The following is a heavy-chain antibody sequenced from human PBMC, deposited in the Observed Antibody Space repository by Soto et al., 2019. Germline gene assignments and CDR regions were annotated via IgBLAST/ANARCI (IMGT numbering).Heavy chain of an antibody. Sequence: GGSLRLSCAASGFTFSSYGMHWVRQAPGKGLEWVAVIWYDGSNKYYADSVKGRFTISRDNSKNTLYLQMNSLRAEDTAVYYCAREYCTNGVGWCYYYYGMDVWGQGTTVTVSS. CDR1: GFTFSSYG. V-gene: IGHV3-33*01. CDR2: IWYDGSNK. D-gene: IGHD2-8*01. CDR3: AREYCTNGVGWCYYYYGMDV. J-gene: IGHJ6*02.